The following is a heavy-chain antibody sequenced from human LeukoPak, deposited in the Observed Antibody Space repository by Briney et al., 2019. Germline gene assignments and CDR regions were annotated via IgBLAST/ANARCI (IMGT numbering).Heavy chain of an antibody. CDR2: IRYDGSNK. CDR1: GSTFTRHT. CDR3: AKDHGGSYSESFDY. V-gene: IGHV3-30*02. Sequence: PGGSLRVSCAGSGSTFTRHTMIWVRQAPGKGLEWVAFIRYDGSNKYYADSVKGRFTISRDNSKNTMYLQMNSLRAEDTAVYYCAKDHGGSYSESFDYWGQGTLVTVSS. D-gene: IGHD1-26*01. J-gene: IGHJ4*02.